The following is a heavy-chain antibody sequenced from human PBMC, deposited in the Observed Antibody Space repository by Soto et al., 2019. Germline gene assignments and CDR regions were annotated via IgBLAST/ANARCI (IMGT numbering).Heavy chain of an antibody. V-gene: IGHV4-39*01. CDR1: GGSTSSSGYY. CDR3: ARGRGSYGHIFEY. D-gene: IGHD1-26*01. Sequence: QLQLQESGPGLVTPSETLSLICIVSGGSTSSSGYYWGWIRQPPGKGLEWIGSIYYSGTTYYNPSLKSRVTISADTSNNPFSLNLSSVAAADTAVYYCARGRGSYGHIFEYWGPGDLVTVSS. J-gene: IGHJ4*02. CDR2: IYYSGTT.